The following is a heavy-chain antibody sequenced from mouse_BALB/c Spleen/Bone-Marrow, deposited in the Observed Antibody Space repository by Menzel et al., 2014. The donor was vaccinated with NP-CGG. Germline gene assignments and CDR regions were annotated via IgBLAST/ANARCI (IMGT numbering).Heavy chain of an antibody. CDR2: INPGSGGT. CDR3: ARSLLRLQNAMDY. V-gene: IGHV1-54*03. CDR1: GYAFXNYL. J-gene: IGHJ4*01. Sequence: QVQLKQSGAELVRPGTSVKVSCKASGYAFXNYLIEWVKQRPGQGLEWIGVINPGSGGTNYNEKFKGKATLTADKSSSTAFMQLSSLTSDDSAVYFCARSLLRLQNAMDYWGQGTSVTVSS. D-gene: IGHD1-2*01.